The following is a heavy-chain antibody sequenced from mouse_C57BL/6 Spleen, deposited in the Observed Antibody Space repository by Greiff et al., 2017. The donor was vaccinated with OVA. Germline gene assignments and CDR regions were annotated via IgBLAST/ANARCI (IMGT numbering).Heavy chain of an antibody. CDR3: ARHSNYEGYYAMDY. J-gene: IGHJ4*01. V-gene: IGHV1-80*01. CDR1: GYAFSSYW. CDR2: IYPGDGDT. Sequence: VKVVESGAELVKPGASVKISCKASGYAFSSYWMNWVKQRPGKGLEWIGQIYPGDGDTNYNGKFKGKATLTADKSSSTAYMQLSSLTSEDSAVYFCARHSNYEGYYAMDYWGQGTSVTVSS. D-gene: IGHD2-5*01.